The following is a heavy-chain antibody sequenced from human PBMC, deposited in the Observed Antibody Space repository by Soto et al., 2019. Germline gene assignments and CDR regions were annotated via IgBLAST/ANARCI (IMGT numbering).Heavy chain of an antibody. Sequence: GGSLRLSCAASGFTFSSSAMHWVRQAPGKGLEWVAVISNDGNNKYYGDSVKGRFTISRDNSKNTLYLQMNSLRAEDTAVYYCAKDAYSSGWYGYFDYWGQGTQVTVSS. V-gene: IGHV3-30*18. CDR2: ISNDGNNK. CDR3: AKDAYSSGWYGYFDY. J-gene: IGHJ4*02. CDR1: GFTFSSSA. D-gene: IGHD6-19*01.